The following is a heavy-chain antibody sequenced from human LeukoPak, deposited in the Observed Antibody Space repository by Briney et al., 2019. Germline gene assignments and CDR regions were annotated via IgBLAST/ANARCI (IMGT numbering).Heavy chain of an antibody. D-gene: IGHD3-22*01. CDR1: GFTFSSYW. CDR3: ARDGNYYDSSGFDY. Sequence: GGSLRLSCAASGFTFSSYWMSWVRQAPGKGLEWVANIKQDGSEKYYVDSVKGRFTISRDNAKNSLYLQMNSLRAEDTAVYYCARDGNYYDSSGFDYWGQGTLVTVSS. CDR2: IKQDGSEK. J-gene: IGHJ4*02. V-gene: IGHV3-7*01.